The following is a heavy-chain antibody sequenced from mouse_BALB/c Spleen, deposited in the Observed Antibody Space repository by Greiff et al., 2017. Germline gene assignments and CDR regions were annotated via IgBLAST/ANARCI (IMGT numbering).Heavy chain of an antibody. D-gene: IGHD2-3*01. J-gene: IGHJ3*01. CDR2: ISYSGST. V-gene: IGHV3-2*02. Sequence: EVQLQQSGPGLVKPSQSLSLTCTVTGYSITSDYAWNWIRQFPGNKLEWMGYISYSGSTSYNPSLKSRISITRDTSKNQFFLQLNSVTTEDTATYYCARHDGFPAWFAYWGQGTLVTVSA. CDR3: ARHDGFPAWFAY. CDR1: GYSITSDYA.